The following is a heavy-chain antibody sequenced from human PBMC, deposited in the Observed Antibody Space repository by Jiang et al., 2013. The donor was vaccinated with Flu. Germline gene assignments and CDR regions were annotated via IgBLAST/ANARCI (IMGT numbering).Heavy chain of an antibody. V-gene: IGHV5-10-1*01. CDR2: IDPSDSYT. CDR3: ARLGEYCSSTSAVPCYYYYGMDV. CDR1: GYSFTSYW. D-gene: IGHD2-2*01. Sequence: GAEVKKPGESLRISCKGSGYSFTSYWISWVRQMPGKGLEWMGRIDPSDSYTNYSPSFQGHVTISADKSISTAYLQWSSLKASDTAMYYCARLGEYCSSTSAVPCYYYYGMDVWGKGTTVTVSS. J-gene: IGHJ6*04.